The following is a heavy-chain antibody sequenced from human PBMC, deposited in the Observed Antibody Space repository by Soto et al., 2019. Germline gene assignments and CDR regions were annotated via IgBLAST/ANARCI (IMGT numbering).Heavy chain of an antibody. V-gene: IGHV1-8*01. D-gene: IGHD6-13*01. CDR1: GYTFTSYD. CDR3: ARGLGSRGFVGY. J-gene: IGHJ4*02. Sequence: ASVKVSCKAAGYTFTSYDINWVRQATGQGLEWMGWMNPNSGNTGYAQKFQGRVTMTRNTSKSTAYMELSSLRSEDTAVYYCARGLGSRGFVGYWGQGTLVTVSS. CDR2: MNPNSGNT.